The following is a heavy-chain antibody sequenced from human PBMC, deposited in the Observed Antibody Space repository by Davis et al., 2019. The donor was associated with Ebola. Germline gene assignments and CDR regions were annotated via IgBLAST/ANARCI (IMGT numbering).Heavy chain of an antibody. CDR3: AKDTSNIWFDV. V-gene: IGHV3-53*01. Sequence: GESLKISCAASGFTVSSNYMNWIRQAPGKGLEWVAVIYSRGTTYYADSVKGRFTISRDNSKNTLDLQMNSLRAEDTAVYYCAKDTSNIWFDVWGQGTMVTVSS. D-gene: IGHD1-26*01. CDR1: GFTVSSNY. CDR2: IYSRGTT. J-gene: IGHJ3*01.